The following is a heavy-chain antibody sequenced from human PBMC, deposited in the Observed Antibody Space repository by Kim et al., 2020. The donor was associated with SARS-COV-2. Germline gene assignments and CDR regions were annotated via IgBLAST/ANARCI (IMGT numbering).Heavy chain of an antibody. CDR3: ARLISTSGGYFDY. J-gene: IGHJ4*02. CDR1: GGSISSYY. D-gene: IGHD3-22*01. CDR2: IFYSGST. Sequence: SETLSLTCTVSGGSISSYYWSWIRQPPGKGLGWIGFIFYSGSTNYNPSLKSRVSISVDTSKHQFSLKLSSVTAADTAVYYCARLISTSGGYFDYWGQGTLVTVSS. V-gene: IGHV4-59*08.